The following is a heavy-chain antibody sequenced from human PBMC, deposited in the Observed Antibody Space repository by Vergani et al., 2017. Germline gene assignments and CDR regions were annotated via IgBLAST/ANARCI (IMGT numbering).Heavy chain of an antibody. CDR2: IYYSGST. CDR1: GGSISSYY. D-gene: IGHD3-10*01. J-gene: IGHJ6*02. Sequence: QVQLQESGPGLVKPSETLSLTCTVSGGSISSYYWSWIRQPPGKGLEWIGYIYYSGSTNYNPSLKSRVTIAVDTSKNQFSLKLSSVTAADTAVYYCARSFGFGEDYYDGMDVWGQ. V-gene: IGHV4-59*01. CDR3: ARSFGFGEDYYDGMDV.